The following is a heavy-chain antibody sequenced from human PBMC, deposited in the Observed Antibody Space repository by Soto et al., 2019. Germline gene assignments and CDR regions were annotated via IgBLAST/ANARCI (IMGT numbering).Heavy chain of an antibody. CDR3: TRDVSRDSSARGWFEP. V-gene: IGHV3-21*02. CDR2: ISSNSAYI. D-gene: IGHD6-13*01. CDR1: GFTFRSFI. Sequence: EVQLVESGGGLVKPGGSLRLSCAASGFTFRSFIMNWVRQAPGKGLEWVSTISSNSAYIYYTYALRGRFTISRDNAKNSLHLQINRLRAEDTAVYYCTRDVSRDSSARGWFEPRGPGTLVTVSS. J-gene: IGHJ5*02.